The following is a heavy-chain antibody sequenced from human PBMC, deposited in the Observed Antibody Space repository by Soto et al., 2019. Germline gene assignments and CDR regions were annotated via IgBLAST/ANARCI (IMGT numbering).Heavy chain of an antibody. CDR3: ANTPPRMVRGVIVGY. CDR1: GFTFSSYA. CDR2: ISGSGGST. V-gene: IGHV3-23*01. Sequence: EVQLLESGGGLVQPGGSLRLSCAASGFTFSSYAMSWVRQAPGKGLEWVSAISGSGGSTYYADSVKGRFTISRDNSKNTLSLQMNSLRAEDTAVSYCANTPPRMVRGVIVGYWGQGTLVTVSS. D-gene: IGHD3-10*01. J-gene: IGHJ4*02.